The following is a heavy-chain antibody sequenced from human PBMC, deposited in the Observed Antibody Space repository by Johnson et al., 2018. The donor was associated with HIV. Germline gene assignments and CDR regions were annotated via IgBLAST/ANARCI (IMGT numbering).Heavy chain of an antibody. CDR3: AREATYYDYVWGSYAFDI. V-gene: IGHV3-30*02. J-gene: IGHJ3*02. Sequence: QVQLVESGGGVVQPGGSLRLSCAASGFAFSSYGMHWVRQAPGKGLEWVTFIRYDGSNEYYADSVKGRFTISRDNAKNSLYLQMNSLRAEDTAVYYCAREATYYDYVWGSYAFDIWGQGTMVTVSS. CDR2: IRYDGSNE. D-gene: IGHD3-16*01. CDR1: GFAFSSYG.